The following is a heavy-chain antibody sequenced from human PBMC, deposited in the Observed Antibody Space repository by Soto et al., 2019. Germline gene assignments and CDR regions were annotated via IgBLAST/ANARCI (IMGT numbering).Heavy chain of an antibody. J-gene: IGHJ5*02. Sequence: SVKVSCKASGGTFSSYAISWVRQAPGQGLEWMGGIIPIFGTANYAQKFQGRATITADESTSTAYMELSSLRSEDTAVYYCARSGCSGGSCYPPLDQFGPWGQGTLVTVS. D-gene: IGHD2-15*01. CDR2: IIPIFGTA. V-gene: IGHV1-69*13. CDR1: GGTFSSYA. CDR3: ARSGCSGGSCYPPLDQFGP.